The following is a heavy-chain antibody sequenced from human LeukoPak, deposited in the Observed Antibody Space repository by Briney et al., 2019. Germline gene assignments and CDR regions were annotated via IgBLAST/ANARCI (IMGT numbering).Heavy chain of an antibody. CDR2: IYTSGST. CDR1: GGSISSYY. V-gene: IGHV4-4*07. CDR3: ARGRPDYDAFDI. D-gene: IGHD6-6*01. J-gene: IGHJ3*02. Sequence: SETLSLTCTVSGGSISSYYWSWIRQPAGKGLEWIGRIYTSGSTNYNPSLKGRVTMSVDTSKNQFSLKLSSVTAADTAVYYCARGRPDYDAFDIWGQGTMVTVSS.